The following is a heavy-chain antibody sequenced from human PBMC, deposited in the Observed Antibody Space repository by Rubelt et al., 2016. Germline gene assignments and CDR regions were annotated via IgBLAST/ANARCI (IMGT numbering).Heavy chain of an antibody. V-gene: IGHV4-38-2*02. CDR3: ARTGQAPPVYYYYYMDV. Sequence: QVQLQESGPGLVKPSETLSLTCTVSGYSISSGYYWGWIRQPPGKGLEWIGNIYHGGSTYYNPSLKSRVTILVETSKNQFSLKLGAVTAADTAWYYWARTGQAPPVYYYYYMDVWGKGTTVTVSS. CDR2: IYHGGST. D-gene: IGHD7-27*01. J-gene: IGHJ6*03. CDR1: GYSISSGYY.